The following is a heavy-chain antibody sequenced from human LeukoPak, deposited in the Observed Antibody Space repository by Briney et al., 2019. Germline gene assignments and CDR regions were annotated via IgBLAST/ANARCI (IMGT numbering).Heavy chain of an antibody. D-gene: IGHD4-11*01. J-gene: IGHJ4*02. Sequence: GGSLRLSCAASGFTFSDYYMSWIRQAPGKGLEWLSYVSHTGTTTYYADSVKGRFTISRDNAKTSLYLHMNSLRAEDTAVYYCARREGSNYLYYWGQGTLVTVSS. CDR1: GFTFSDYY. V-gene: IGHV3-11*04. CDR3: ARREGSNYLYY. CDR2: VSHTGTTT.